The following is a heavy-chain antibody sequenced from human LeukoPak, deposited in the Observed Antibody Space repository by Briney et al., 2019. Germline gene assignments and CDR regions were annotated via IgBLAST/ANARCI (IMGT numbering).Heavy chain of an antibody. J-gene: IGHJ4*02. Sequence: PGGSLRVSCAASGFTFSSDAMSWVRQAPGKGLEWVSAISGSGGSTYYADSVKGRFTISRDNSKNTLYLQMNSLRAEDTAVYYCAKGGSKLHQPFDYWGQGTLVTVSS. V-gene: IGHV3-23*01. CDR3: AKGGSKLHQPFDY. CDR1: GFTFSSDA. CDR2: ISGSGGST. D-gene: IGHD1/OR15-1a*01.